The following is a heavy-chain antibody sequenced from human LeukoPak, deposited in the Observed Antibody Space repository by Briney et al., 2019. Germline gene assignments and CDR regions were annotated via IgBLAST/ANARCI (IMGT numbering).Heavy chain of an antibody. J-gene: IGHJ4*02. CDR2: IYPGDSDT. CDR1: GSRFTNYW. D-gene: IGHD6-19*01. V-gene: IGHV5-51*01. CDR3: ARHQGIAVAGTDY. Sequence: HGASLKISCKGSGSRFTNYWIGWVRQMPGKGLEWMGIIYPGDSDTRYSPSFQGQVIISADKSISTAYLQWSSLKASDTAMYYCARHQGIAVAGTDYWGQGTLVTVSS.